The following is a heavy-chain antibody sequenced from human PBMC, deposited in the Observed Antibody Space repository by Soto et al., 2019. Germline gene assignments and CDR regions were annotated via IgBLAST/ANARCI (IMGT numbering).Heavy chain of an antibody. CDR3: ARDSLGVAGHRGFDY. J-gene: IGHJ4*02. Sequence: QLQLQESGSGLVKPSQTLSLTCAVSGGSISSGGYSWSWIRQPPGKGLEWIGYIYHSGSTYYNPSLKSRVNISVDRSKHQFSLKLSSVTAADTAVYYCARDSLGVAGHRGFDYWGQGTLVTVSS. D-gene: IGHD6-19*01. V-gene: IGHV4-30-2*01. CDR2: IYHSGST. CDR1: GGSISSGGYS.